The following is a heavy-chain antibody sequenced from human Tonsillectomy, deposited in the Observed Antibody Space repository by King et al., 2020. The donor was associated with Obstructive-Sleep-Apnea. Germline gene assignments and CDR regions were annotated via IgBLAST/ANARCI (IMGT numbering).Heavy chain of an antibody. CDR1: GGSISSDRYS. D-gene: IGHD2-21*02. J-gene: IGHJ4*02. Sequence: QLQESGPGLVKPSQTLSLTCTVSGGSISSDRYSWSWIRQPPGKGLEWIGYIYYSGSTYYNPSLKSRLTISVDTSKNQFSLRLSSVTAADTAVYYCARWYCGGDCYSGYYFDYWGRGTLVTVSS. CDR2: IYYSGST. CDR3: ARWYCGGDCYSGYYFDY. V-gene: IGHV4-30-4*07.